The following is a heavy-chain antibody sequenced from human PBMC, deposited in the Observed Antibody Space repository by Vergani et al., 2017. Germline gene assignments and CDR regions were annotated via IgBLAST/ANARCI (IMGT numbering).Heavy chain of an antibody. CDR3: ARLTTVTSWFDP. J-gene: IGHJ5*02. D-gene: IGHD4-17*01. Sequence: QVQLQESGPGLVKPSQTLSLTCTVSGCSISSYYWSWIRQPPGKGLEWIGYIYYSGSTNYNPSLKSRVTISVDTSKNQFSLKLSSVTAADTAVYYCARLTTVTSWFDPWGQGTLVTVSS. V-gene: IGHV4-59*01. CDR1: GCSISSYY. CDR2: IYYSGST.